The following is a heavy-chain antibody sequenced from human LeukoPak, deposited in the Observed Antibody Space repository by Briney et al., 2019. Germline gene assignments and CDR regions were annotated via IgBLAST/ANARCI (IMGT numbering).Heavy chain of an antibody. CDR2: IYYSGST. V-gene: IGHV4-31*03. Sequence: PSETLSLTCTVSGGSISSGGYYWSWIRQHPGKGLEWIGYIYYSGSTNYNPSLKSRVSISEDTSKNQFSLKLSSVTAADTAVYYCARRYYYGSGSRAPFDYWGQGTLVTVSS. CDR1: GGSISSGGYY. CDR3: ARRYYYGSGSRAPFDY. D-gene: IGHD3-10*01. J-gene: IGHJ4*02.